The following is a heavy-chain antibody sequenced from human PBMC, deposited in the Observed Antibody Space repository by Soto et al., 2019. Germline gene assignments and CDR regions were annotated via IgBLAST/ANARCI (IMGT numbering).Heavy chain of an antibody. Sequence: ASVKVSCKASGYTFTSYGISWVRQAPGQGLEWLGWISTYNGNTNSAPRLQGRLTLTTDTSTNTAYMELRRLTSDDTAVYYCARDERDSCSGGDCFYFDYWGQGTLVTVSS. V-gene: IGHV1-18*04. CDR1: GYTFTSYG. CDR2: ISTYNGNT. J-gene: IGHJ4*02. CDR3: ARDERDSCSGGDCFYFDY. D-gene: IGHD2-21*02.